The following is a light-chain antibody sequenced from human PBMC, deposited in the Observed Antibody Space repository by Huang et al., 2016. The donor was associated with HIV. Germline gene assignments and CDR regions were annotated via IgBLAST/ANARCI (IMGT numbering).Light chain of an antibody. CDR1: QSISAY. V-gene: IGKV1-39*01. Sequence: DIQMTQSPSSLSASVGDRVTITCRASQSISAYLNWYQQKPGKAPKLLIYGASPLQSGVPSRFSGSVSGTDFTLTINSLQPEDFATYYCQKSYTTPLTFGGGTKVEI. CDR2: GAS. J-gene: IGKJ4*01. CDR3: QKSYTTPLT.